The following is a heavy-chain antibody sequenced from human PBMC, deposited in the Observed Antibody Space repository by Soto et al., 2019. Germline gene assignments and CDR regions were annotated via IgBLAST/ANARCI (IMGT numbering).Heavy chain of an antibody. CDR2: IIPIFGTA. J-gene: IGHJ6*02. CDR1: GGTFSSYA. D-gene: IGHD6-6*01. CDR3: AIGEQLVRGGMDV. V-gene: IGHV1-69*05. Sequence: QVQLVQSGAEVKKPGSSVKVSCKASGGTFSSYAISWVRQAPGQGLEWMGGIIPIFGTANYAQKFQGRVTXNXDXXTSTAYMELSSLRSEDTAVYYCAIGEQLVRGGMDVWGQETTVTVSS.